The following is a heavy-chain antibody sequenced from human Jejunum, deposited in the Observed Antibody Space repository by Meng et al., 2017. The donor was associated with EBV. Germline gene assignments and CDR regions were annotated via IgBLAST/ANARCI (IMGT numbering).Heavy chain of an antibody. Sequence: VQFQESGPGLVKPSGTLSLPCGVSGDSIISTDTWWSWVRQPPGKGLEWIGEIFHAGNTNYNPSLKSQVTMSVDTSKNQFSLNLSSVTAADSAVYYCARGSHYTWDVWGQGTLVTVSS. CDR1: GDSIISTDTW. V-gene: IGHV4-4*02. CDR3: ARGSHYTWDV. J-gene: IGHJ4*02. CDR2: IFHAGNT. D-gene: IGHD3-16*01.